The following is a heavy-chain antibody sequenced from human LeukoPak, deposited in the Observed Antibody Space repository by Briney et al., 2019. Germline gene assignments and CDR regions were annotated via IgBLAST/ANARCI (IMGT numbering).Heavy chain of an antibody. D-gene: IGHD3-16*01. V-gene: IGHV1-2*02. Sequence: ASVKVSCKASGYTFTGYYMHWVRQAPGQGLEWMGWINPNSGGTNYAQKFQGSVTMTRDTSISTAYMELSRLRSDDTAVYYCARDLVITFGDDLWGQGALVTVSS. J-gene: IGHJ5*02. CDR3: ARDLVITFGDDL. CDR1: GYTFTGYY. CDR2: INPNSGGT.